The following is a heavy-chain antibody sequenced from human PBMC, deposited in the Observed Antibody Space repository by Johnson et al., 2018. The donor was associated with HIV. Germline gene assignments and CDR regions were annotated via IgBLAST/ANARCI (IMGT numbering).Heavy chain of an antibody. CDR3: NTDAFDI. CDR2: ISSNGGST. V-gene: IGHV3-64*01. J-gene: IGHJ3*02. CDR1: GFTFSSYA. Sequence: MLLVESGGGLVQPGGSLRLSCAASGFTFSSYAMHWVRQPPGKGLEYVSAISSNGGSTYYANSVKGRFTISRDNSKNTLYLQMVSLRAEDMAVYYCNTDAFDIWGQGTMVTVSS.